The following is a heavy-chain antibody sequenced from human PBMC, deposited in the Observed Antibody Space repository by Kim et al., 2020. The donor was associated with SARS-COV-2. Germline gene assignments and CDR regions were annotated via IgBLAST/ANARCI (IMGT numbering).Heavy chain of an antibody. CDR2: INHSGST. CDR1: GGSFSGYY. V-gene: IGHV4-34*01. CDR3: ARGLPRSFTR. J-gene: IGHJ4*02. D-gene: IGHD3-10*01. Sequence: SETLSLTCAVYGGSFSGYYWSWIRQPPGKGLEWIGEINHSGSTNYNPSLKSRVTISVDTSKNQFSLKLSSVTAADTAVYYCARGLPRSFTRWGQGTLVTVSS.